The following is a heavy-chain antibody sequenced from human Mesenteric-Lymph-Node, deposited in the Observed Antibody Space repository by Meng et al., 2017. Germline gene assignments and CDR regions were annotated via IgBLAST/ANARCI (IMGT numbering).Heavy chain of an antibody. CDR3: ARDPGFGYYDSSGYSPNGAFDI. Sequence: LSLTCAASGFTFSSYAMSWVRQAPGKGLEWVSAISGSGGSTYYADSVKGRFTISRDNSKNTLYLQMNSLRAEDTAVYYCARDPGFGYYDSSGYSPNGAFDIWGQGTMVTVSS. CDR2: ISGSGGST. CDR1: GFTFSSYA. J-gene: IGHJ3*02. V-gene: IGHV3-23*01. D-gene: IGHD3-22*01.